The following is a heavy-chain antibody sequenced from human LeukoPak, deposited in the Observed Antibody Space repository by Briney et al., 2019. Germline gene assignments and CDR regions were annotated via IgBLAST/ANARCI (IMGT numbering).Heavy chain of an antibody. J-gene: IGHJ4*02. V-gene: IGHV3-21*01. Sequence: PGGSLRLSCGASGFVLSSYSMSWVRQAPGKGLQWVAFISGSSNYIYYADSVKGRFTVSRDNAKNSLFLQMDSLRAEDTAVYYCARDRNFDISTGHRDPAGPYFDYWGQGILVSVSS. CDR2: ISGSSNYI. CDR3: ARDRNFDISTGHRDPAGPYFDY. CDR1: GFVLSSYS. D-gene: IGHD3-9*01.